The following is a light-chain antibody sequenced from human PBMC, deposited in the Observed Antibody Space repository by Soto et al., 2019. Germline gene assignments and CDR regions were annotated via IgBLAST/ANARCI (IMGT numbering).Light chain of an antibody. V-gene: IGLV2-14*01. Sequence: QSALTQPASVSGSPGQSITISCTGTSNDVGGYNHVSWYQQHPGKAPKIMIYDVSNRPSGVSNRSSGSKSGNTASLTISGLQSEDEADDYCNSYASNRDVVFGGGTKLTVL. CDR3: NSYASNRDVV. CDR1: SNDVGGYNH. CDR2: DVS. J-gene: IGLJ2*01.